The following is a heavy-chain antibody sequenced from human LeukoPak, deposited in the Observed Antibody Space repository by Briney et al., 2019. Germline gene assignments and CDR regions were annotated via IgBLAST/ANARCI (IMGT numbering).Heavy chain of an antibody. V-gene: IGHV4-59*08. D-gene: IGHD6-19*01. J-gene: IGHJ4*02. CDR3: ARLPGYSSGWYSAHFDY. CDR1: GGSISSYY. CDR2: IYYSGST. Sequence: SETLTLTCTVSGGSISSYYWSWIRQPPGKGLEWVWYIYYSGSTNYNSSLKSRVTISVDTSKTKFSLKLSSVTAADTAVYYCARLPGYSSGWYSAHFDYWGQGTLVTVSS.